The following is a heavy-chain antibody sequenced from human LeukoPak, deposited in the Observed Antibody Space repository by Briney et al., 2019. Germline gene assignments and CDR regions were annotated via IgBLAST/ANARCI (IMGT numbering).Heavy chain of an antibody. CDR2: IIPIFGTA. Sequence: SVKVSCKASGGTFSSYAISWVRQAPGQGLEWMGGIIPIFGTANYAQKFQGRVTITADESTSTAYMELSSLRSEDTAVYYCARDEGYYYGSGTPSDAFDIWGQGTMATVSS. D-gene: IGHD3-10*01. J-gene: IGHJ3*02. CDR3: ARDEGYYYGSGTPSDAFDI. V-gene: IGHV1-69*01. CDR1: GGTFSSYA.